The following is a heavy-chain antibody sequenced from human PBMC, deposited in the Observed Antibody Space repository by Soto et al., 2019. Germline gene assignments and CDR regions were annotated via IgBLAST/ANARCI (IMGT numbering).Heavy chain of an antibody. J-gene: IGHJ1*01. CDR3: ASPYYDSSPFFQR. V-gene: IGHV3-23*01. D-gene: IGHD3-22*01. CDR1: GLTFSGYA. CDR2: INSGGGST. Sequence: GSLRLSCAASGLTFSGYAMSWVRQAPGKGLEWVSAINSGGGSTYYADSAKGRFTISRDNSKNTLYLQVTRLRAEDTAVYYCASPYYDSSPFFQRWGQGTLVTVSS.